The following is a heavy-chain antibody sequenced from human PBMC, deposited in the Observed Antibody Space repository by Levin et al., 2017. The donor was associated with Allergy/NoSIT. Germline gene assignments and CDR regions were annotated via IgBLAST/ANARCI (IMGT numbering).Heavy chain of an antibody. Sequence: QSGGSLRLSCAASGFTFSSYEMNWVRQATGKGLEWVSYISSSGSTIYYADSVKGRFTISRDNAKNSLYLQMNSLRAEDTAVYYCARQLGNFWSGYNYFDYWGQGTLVTVSS. CDR1: GFTFSSYE. J-gene: IGHJ4*02. CDR2: ISSSGSTI. V-gene: IGHV3-48*03. CDR3: ARQLGNFWSGYNYFDY. D-gene: IGHD3-3*01.